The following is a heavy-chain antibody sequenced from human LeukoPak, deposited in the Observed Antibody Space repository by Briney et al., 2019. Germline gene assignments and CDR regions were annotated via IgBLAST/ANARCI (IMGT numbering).Heavy chain of an antibody. D-gene: IGHD3-10*01. J-gene: IGHJ4*02. CDR3: ARVWKYGSGSYRVAFDY. Sequence: SETLSLTCAVDGGSFSGYYWSWIRQPPGKGLEGIGSIYYSGSTYYNPSLKGRVTISVDTSKNQFSLKLSSVTAADTAVYYCARVWKYGSGSYRVAFDYWGQGTLVTVSS. CDR2: IYYSGST. V-gene: IGHV4-34*01. CDR1: GGSFSGYY.